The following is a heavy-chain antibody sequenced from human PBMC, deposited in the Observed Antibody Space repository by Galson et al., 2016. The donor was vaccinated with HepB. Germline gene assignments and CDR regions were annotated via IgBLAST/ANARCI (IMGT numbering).Heavy chain of an antibody. D-gene: IGHD2-2*01. Sequence: SVKVSCKASGYTYIGYGISWVRQAPGQGLEWMGWISGYNGNTNYAQILQGRVTMTTDTSTSTAYMELRSLRSDDTAVYYCARDRAPGRYCTSSSCYVYYGMDVWGQGTTVTVSS. CDR3: ARDRAPGRYCTSSSCYVYYGMDV. CDR1: GYTYIGYG. V-gene: IGHV1-18*01. J-gene: IGHJ6*02. CDR2: ISGYNGNT.